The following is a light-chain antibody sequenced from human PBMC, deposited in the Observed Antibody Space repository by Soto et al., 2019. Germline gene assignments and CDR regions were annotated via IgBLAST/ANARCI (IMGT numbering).Light chain of an antibody. V-gene: IGKV3-11*01. Sequence: EIVLTQSPATLSLSPGERATLSCRASQSVSSYLAWYQQKPGQAPRLLIYDASNRATDIPARFSGSGSGTDFTLTISSLEPEDFVVYYCQQRSNWTFGQGTRLEIK. CDR1: QSVSSY. CDR2: DAS. CDR3: QQRSNWT. J-gene: IGKJ5*01.